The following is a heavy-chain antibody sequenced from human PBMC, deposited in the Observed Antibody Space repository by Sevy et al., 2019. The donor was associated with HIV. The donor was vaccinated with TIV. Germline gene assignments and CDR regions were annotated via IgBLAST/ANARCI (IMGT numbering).Heavy chain of an antibody. CDR1: GFTFTIYA. CDR2: ISGSGDTT. D-gene: IGHD1-26*01. Sequence: GGSLRLSCAASGFTFTIYAMTWVRQAPGKGLEWVSGISGSGDTTYYADSVKGRFTISRDNSKNTLYLQMNSLRAEDTAVYYGAKESGKYLGGNIDCWGQGTLVTVSS. CDR3: AKESGKYLGGNIDC. V-gene: IGHV3-23*01. J-gene: IGHJ4*02.